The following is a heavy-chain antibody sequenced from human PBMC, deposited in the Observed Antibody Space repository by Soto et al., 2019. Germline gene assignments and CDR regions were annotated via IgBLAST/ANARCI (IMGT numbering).Heavy chain of an antibody. V-gene: IGHV4-4*03. D-gene: IGHD3-22*01. CDR2: IFHTGNT. J-gene: IGHJ4*02. CDR1: GVSISSGKW. CDR3: ARNLFDSRGYPPEV. Sequence: LPETLSLTCTISGVSISSGKWWSWVRQPPGEGLEWIGEIFHTGNTDYKPSLKSRVSILVDKSKNQFSLNLDSVTAADTAVYYCARNLFDSRGYPPEVWGQGILVTVSS.